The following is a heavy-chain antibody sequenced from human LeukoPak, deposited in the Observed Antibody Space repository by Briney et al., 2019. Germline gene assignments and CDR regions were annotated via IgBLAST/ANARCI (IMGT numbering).Heavy chain of an antibody. D-gene: IGHD3-22*01. CDR2: INPNSGGT. J-gene: IGHJ5*02. CDR1: GYTFTGCY. V-gene: IGHV1-2*02. Sequence: GASVKVSCKASGYTFTGCYMHWVRQAPGQGLEWMGWINPNSGGTNYAQKFQGRVTMTRDTSISTAYMELSRLRSDDTAVYYCARDPYHYDSSGYYYVFNWFDPWGQGTLVTVSS. CDR3: ARDPYHYDSSGYYYVFNWFDP.